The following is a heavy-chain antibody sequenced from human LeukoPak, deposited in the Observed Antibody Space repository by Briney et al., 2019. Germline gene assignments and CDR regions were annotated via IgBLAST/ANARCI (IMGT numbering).Heavy chain of an antibody. V-gene: IGHV1-2*06. Sequence: GASVKVSCKSACTTFTGYYIHWVRQAPGQGLEWMGRINPNSGGTNYAQKFQGRVTMTRDTSSSTAYMEGNRLRSDDTAVYYCARESNMYLDAFDIWGQGTMVTVSS. J-gene: IGHJ3*02. CDR3: ARESNMYLDAFDI. D-gene: IGHD2/OR15-2a*01. CDR2: INPNSGGT. CDR1: CTTFTGYY.